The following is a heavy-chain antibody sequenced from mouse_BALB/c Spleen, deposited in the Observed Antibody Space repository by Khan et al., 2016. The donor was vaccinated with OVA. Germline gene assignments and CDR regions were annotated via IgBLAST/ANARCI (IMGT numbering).Heavy chain of an antibody. V-gene: IGHV1-77*01. CDR1: GYTFTDYV. CDR3: ARAGRDGFAY. Sequence: QVQLQQSGPELVKPGASVEMSCKASGYTFTDYVMNWVKQRNGQGLEWIGQIYPGSDSTYYNEKFKGKATLTADRSSSTAYMQLSNLTSGDSAVYFCARAGRDGFAYWGQGTLVTVSA. CDR2: IYPGSDST. D-gene: IGHD3-3*01. J-gene: IGHJ3*01.